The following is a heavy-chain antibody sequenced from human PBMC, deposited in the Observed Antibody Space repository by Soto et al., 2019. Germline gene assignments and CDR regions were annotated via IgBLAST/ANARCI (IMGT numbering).Heavy chain of an antibody. CDR3: ARAPLGGGYDDYYYYYYMDV. CDR2: ISAYNGNT. Sequence: GASVKVSCKASGYTFTSYGISWVRQAPGQGLERMGWISAYNGNTNYAQKLQGRVTMTTDTSTSTAYMELRSLRSDDTAVYYCARAPLGGGYDDYYYYYYMDVWGKGTTVTVSS. D-gene: IGHD5-12*01. CDR1: GYTFTSYG. J-gene: IGHJ6*03. V-gene: IGHV1-18*01.